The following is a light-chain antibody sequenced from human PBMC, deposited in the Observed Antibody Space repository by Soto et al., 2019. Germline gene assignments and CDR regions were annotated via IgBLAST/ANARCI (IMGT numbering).Light chain of an antibody. J-gene: IGKJ1*01. CDR1: QTISSW. CDR2: DAS. Sequence: DIQMTQSPSTLSASVGDRVTITCRASQTISSWLAWYQQKPGKAPKLLIYDASSLESGVPSRFSGSGSGTEFTLTISSLQTDDFATYYCQQYNNYPLTFGQGTTVDIK. V-gene: IGKV1-5*01. CDR3: QQYNNYPLT.